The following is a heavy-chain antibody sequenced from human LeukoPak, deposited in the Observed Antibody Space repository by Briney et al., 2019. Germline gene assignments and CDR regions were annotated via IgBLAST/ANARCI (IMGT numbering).Heavy chain of an antibody. CDR2: IYYSGNT. Sequence: SETLSLTCAVSGGSISSYYWSWIRQPPGKGLEWIGYIYYSGNTNYNPSLKSRVTISVDTSKNLFSLKLSSVTAADTAVYYCARVDYYDNSGYFLFDYWGQGTLVTVSS. J-gene: IGHJ4*02. D-gene: IGHD3-22*01. CDR3: ARVDYYDNSGYFLFDY. V-gene: IGHV4-59*01. CDR1: GGSISSYY.